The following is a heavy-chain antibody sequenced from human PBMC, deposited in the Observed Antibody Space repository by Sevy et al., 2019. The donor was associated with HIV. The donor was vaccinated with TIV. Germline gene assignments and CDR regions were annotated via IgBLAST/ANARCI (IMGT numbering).Heavy chain of an antibody. CDR2: ISYDGSNK. J-gene: IGHJ3*02. D-gene: IGHD6-13*01. Sequence: GGSLRLSCAASGFTFSSYAMHWVRQAPGKGLEWVAVISYDGSNKYYADSVKGRFTISRDNSKNTLYLQMNSLRAEDTAVYYCARDMGIAAARGAFDIWGQGTMVTVSS. CDR1: GFTFSSYA. V-gene: IGHV3-30-3*01. CDR3: ARDMGIAAARGAFDI.